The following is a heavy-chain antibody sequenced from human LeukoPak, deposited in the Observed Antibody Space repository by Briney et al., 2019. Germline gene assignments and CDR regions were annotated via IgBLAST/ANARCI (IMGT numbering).Heavy chain of an antibody. CDR3: AREDYKWFDP. Sequence: PSETLSLTCAGYGGSFSGYYWSWIRQPPGKGLEWIGEINHSGSTNYNPSLKSRVTISVDTSKNQFSLKLSSVTAADTAVYYCAREDYKWFDPWGQGTLVTVSS. CDR2: INHSGST. J-gene: IGHJ5*02. CDR1: GGSFSGYY. V-gene: IGHV4-34*01.